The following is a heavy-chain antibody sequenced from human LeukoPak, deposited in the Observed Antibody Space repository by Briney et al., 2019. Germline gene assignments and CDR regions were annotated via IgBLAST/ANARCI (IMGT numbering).Heavy chain of an antibody. CDR3: AHRLTGYNSNWYHGYFDY. Sequence: SGPTLVNPTQTLTLTCTFSGFSLSTNGVGVGWIRQPPGKALEWLALIYWDDDKRYNPSLKGRLTVTKDVSKSQVVLTLTNVDPVDTATYYCAHRLTGYNSNWYHGYFDYWGQGTLVTVSS. D-gene: IGHD6-13*01. CDR1: GFSLSTNGVG. J-gene: IGHJ4*02. CDR2: IYWDDDK. V-gene: IGHV2-5*02.